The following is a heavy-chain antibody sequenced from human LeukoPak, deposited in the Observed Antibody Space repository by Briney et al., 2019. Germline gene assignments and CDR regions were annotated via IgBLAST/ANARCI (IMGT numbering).Heavy chain of an antibody. Sequence: PGGSLRLSWAAAGFTFSDYYMSWIRQAPGEWLEWVSYISSSGSTIYYADSVKGRFTISRDNAKNSLYLQMNSLRAEDTAVYYCASHYPSSSWYVFDYWGQGTLVTVSS. CDR3: ASHYPSSSWYVFDY. V-gene: IGHV3-11*01. CDR2: ISSSGSTI. D-gene: IGHD6-13*01. CDR1: GFTFSDYY. J-gene: IGHJ4*02.